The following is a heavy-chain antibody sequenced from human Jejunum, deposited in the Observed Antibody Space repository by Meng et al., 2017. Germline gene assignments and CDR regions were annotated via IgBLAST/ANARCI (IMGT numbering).Heavy chain of an antibody. J-gene: IGHJ4*02. Sequence: GESLNISCAASGFSSTNAWMSWVRQAPGKVLEWVGRIKSKTDGGTTDYVAPVKGRFTISSDDSKNTQYLQMNSLKAEDTAVYYCTTVSNYYGSGSSVPDYWGQGTLVTVSS. CDR2: IKSKTDGGTT. CDR1: GFSSTNAW. V-gene: IGHV3-15*01. CDR3: TTVSNYYGSGSSVPDY. D-gene: IGHD3-10*01.